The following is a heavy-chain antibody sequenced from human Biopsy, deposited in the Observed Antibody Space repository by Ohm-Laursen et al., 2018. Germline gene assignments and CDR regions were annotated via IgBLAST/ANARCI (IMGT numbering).Heavy chain of an antibody. CDR1: GFRFDNTG. V-gene: IGHV3-9*01. CDR2: ISWSSDSI. J-gene: IGHJ4*02. D-gene: IGHD2-15*01. Sequence: SLRLSCAASGFRFDNTGMHWVRQGPGKGLEWVAGISWSSDSITYAKSVTGRFTISRDNGENSLYLQMNSLRAEDTAVYYCARAYPPPGRRLVVVAGDFDCWGQGTRVTVSS. CDR3: ARAYPPPGRRLVVVAGDFDC.